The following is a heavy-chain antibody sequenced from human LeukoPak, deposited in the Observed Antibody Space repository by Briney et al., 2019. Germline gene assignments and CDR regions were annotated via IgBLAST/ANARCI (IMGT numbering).Heavy chain of an antibody. J-gene: IGHJ4*02. Sequence: GGSLRLSCAASGFTFSRYAMNWVRQAPGKGLEWVSYINTDSSDVHYADSVKGRFTISRDNARNTLYLQLSSLRAEDSAVYYCARDTFQPGLIDSWGQGTLVTVSS. V-gene: IGHV3-21*05. CDR3: ARDTFQPGLIDS. CDR2: INTDSSDV. D-gene: IGHD2-2*01. CDR1: GFTFSRYA.